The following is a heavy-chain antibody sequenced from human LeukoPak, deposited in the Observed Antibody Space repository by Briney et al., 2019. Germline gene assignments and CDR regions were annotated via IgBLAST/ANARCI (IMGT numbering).Heavy chain of an antibody. CDR1: GFTFSSYS. CDR3: ARGASVVAGNDNAFDI. J-gene: IGHJ3*02. Sequence: GGSLRLSCAAAGFTFSSYSMNWVRQAPGKGLEWVSSISTSSSYIYYADSVKGRFTISRDNARNSLYLQMNSLRAEDTAVYYCARGASVVAGNDNAFDIWGQGTMVTVSS. CDR2: ISTSSSYI. D-gene: IGHD6-19*01. V-gene: IGHV3-21*01.